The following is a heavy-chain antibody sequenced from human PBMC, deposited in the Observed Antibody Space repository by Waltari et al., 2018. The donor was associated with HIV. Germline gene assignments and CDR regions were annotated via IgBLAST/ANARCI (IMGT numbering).Heavy chain of an antibody. J-gene: IGHJ6*02. CDR2: VFNNDTG. D-gene: IGHD3-10*01. CDR1: GSSMFDYY. Sequence: QVQLGQSGPRLLKASETLSLTCNISGSSMFDYYWNWFRQAPGEGLEWIGYVFNNDTGEYRPSLKGRVTIAVDMSQRQVSLRLASVTAADTAVYFCARLPRYYYYGLDVWGQGTAVAVSS. V-gene: IGHV4-59*13. CDR3: ARLPRYYYYGLDV.